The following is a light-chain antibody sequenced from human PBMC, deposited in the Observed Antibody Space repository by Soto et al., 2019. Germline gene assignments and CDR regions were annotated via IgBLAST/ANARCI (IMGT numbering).Light chain of an antibody. V-gene: IGKV3-15*01. CDR3: QQYNTWPYT. CDR1: QSISNN. CDR2: GAS. Sequence: EIVMTQSPDTLSVSPGESATLSCRARQSISNNLAWYQQKPGQAPRLLIYGASTRTTGIPARFSGSGSGTEFTLTISSLQSEDFAVYYCQQYNTWPYTFAQGTKLEI. J-gene: IGKJ2*01.